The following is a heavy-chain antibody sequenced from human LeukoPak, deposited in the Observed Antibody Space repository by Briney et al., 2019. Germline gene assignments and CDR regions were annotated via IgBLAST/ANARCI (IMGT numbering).Heavy chain of an antibody. D-gene: IGHD3-10*01. CDR3: ARDLYYYGSGNFVPGLPDY. CDR2: INSDGSST. Sequence: GGSLRLSCAASGFTFSSYWMHWVRQAPGKGLVWVSRINSDGSSTTYADSVKGRFTISRDNAENSLYLQMNDLRAEDTAVYYCARDLYYYGSGNFVPGLPDYWGQGTLVTVSS. CDR1: GFTFSSYW. V-gene: IGHV3-74*01. J-gene: IGHJ4*02.